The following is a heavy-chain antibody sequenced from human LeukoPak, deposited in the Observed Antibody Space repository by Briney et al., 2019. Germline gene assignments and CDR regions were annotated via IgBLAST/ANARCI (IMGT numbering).Heavy chain of an antibody. CDR2: IYSGGST. J-gene: IGHJ5*02. CDR1: GYRFATYW. V-gene: IGHV3-53*01. Sequence: GESLKISCKGSGYRFATYWIGWVRQAPGKGLEWVSVIYSGGSTYYADSVKGRFTISRDNSKNTLYLQMNSLRAEDTAVYYCARTIETWGQGTLVTVSS. CDR3: ARTIET.